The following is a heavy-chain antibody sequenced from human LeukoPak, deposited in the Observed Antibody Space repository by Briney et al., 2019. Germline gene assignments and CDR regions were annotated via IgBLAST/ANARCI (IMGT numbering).Heavy chain of an antibody. CDR2: VRYGGST. J-gene: IGHJ3*02. V-gene: IGHV4-39*02. D-gene: IGHD6-13*01. CDR1: GGSMSSNTHS. Sequence: SETLSLTCTVSGGSMSSNTHSWAWIRQPPGKGLEWIGSVRYGGSTYYNPSVNSRISVSADTSKNHFSLNLTSVTAADTAVYYCARVSDNSWFSIHYAFDIWGQGTMVTVSS. CDR3: ARVSDNSWFSIHYAFDI.